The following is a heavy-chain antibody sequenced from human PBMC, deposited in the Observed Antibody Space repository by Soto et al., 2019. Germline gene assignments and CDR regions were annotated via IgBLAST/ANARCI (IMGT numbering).Heavy chain of an antibody. Sequence: QLHMQASGPGPVKPSETLSLTCTGSGDYISSSGYYWVWIRQPPGKGLEWIGNIDYSGSTYYNPCITRRVAFSVNTSKMQIFPAVASVTAVDTGVYYWARLASATGFWYYFAQWGEGTVVTVSS. D-gene: IGHD1-26*01. CDR2: IDYSGST. CDR3: ARLASATGFWYYFAQ. CDR1: GDYISSSGYY. V-gene: IGHV4-39*01. J-gene: IGHJ4*02.